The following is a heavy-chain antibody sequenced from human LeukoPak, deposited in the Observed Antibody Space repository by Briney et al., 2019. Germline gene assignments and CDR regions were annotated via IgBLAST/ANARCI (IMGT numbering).Heavy chain of an antibody. D-gene: IGHD4-17*01. CDR2: ITTYNSNT. Sequence: VSVNVSPKASGYTFTSYTIIWVRQAPGQGLEWMGWITTYNSNTNYAENPKERVTMTRDTSTTTAYMELRNLRSDDTAVYYCVRVLDYGFYEGWFGPWGQGKRVTVSS. V-gene: IGHV1-18*01. J-gene: IGHJ5*02. CDR3: VRVLDYGFYEGWFGP. CDR1: GYTFTSYT.